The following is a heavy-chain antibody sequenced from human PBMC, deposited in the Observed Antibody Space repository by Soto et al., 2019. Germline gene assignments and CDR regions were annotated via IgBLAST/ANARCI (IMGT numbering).Heavy chain of an antibody. J-gene: IGHJ4*02. D-gene: IGHD3-10*01. V-gene: IGHV1-18*01. Sequence: ASVKVSCKASGYTFTSYDISWVRQAPGQGLEWMGWISAYNGNTNYAQKLQGRVTMTTDTSTSTAYMELRSLRSDDTAVYYCAIEYYYGSGGAYSGPATLVTVSS. CDR1: GYTFTSYD. CDR3: AIEYYYGSGGAY. CDR2: ISAYNGNT.